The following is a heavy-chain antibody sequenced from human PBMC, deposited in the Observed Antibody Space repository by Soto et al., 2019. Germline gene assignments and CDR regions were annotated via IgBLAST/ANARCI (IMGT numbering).Heavy chain of an antibody. Sequence: TGGSLRLSCAASGFTFSSYAMHWVRQAPGKGLEWVAVISYDGSNKYYADSVKGRFTISRDNSKNTLYLQMNSLRAEDTAVYYCASPWYYDFWSASSLYHAIDTWGQGPMVTVS. V-gene: IGHV3-30-3*01. J-gene: IGHJ3*02. CDR2: ISYDGSNK. CDR3: ASPWYYDFWSASSLYHAIDT. D-gene: IGHD3-3*01. CDR1: GFTFSSYA.